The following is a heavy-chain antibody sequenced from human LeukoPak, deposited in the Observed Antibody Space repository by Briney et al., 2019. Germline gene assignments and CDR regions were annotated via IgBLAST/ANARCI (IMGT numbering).Heavy chain of an antibody. CDR2: IRYDGGNK. CDR1: GFTFSSYG. CDR3: AKDLSDYYYYMDV. J-gene: IGHJ6*03. D-gene: IGHD5/OR15-5a*01. V-gene: IGHV3-30*02. Sequence: PGGSLRLSCAASGFTFSSYGMHWVRQAPGKGLEWVAFIRYDGGNKYYADSVKGRFTISRDNSKNTLYLQMNSLRAEDTAVYYCAKDLSDYYYYMDVWGKGTTVTVSS.